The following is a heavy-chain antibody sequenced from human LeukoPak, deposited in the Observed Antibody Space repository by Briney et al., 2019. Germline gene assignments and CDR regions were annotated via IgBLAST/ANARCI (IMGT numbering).Heavy chain of an antibody. CDR3: ARSKQWLVRHYYYYAMDV. J-gene: IGHJ6*02. D-gene: IGHD6-19*01. CDR2: IYPGDSDT. Sequence: GESLKISCKGYGYSFTTYWIGWVRQMPGKGLEGMGIIYPGDSDTRYSPSFQGQVPISADKSINTAYLQWSSLKASDTAMYYCARSKQWLVRHYYYYAMDVWGQGTTVTVSS. CDR1: GYSFTTYW. V-gene: IGHV5-51*01.